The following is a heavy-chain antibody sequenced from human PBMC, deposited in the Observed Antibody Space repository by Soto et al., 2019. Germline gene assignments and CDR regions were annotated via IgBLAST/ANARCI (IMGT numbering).Heavy chain of an antibody. J-gene: IGHJ4*02. CDR1: GFTFGDYA. CDR2: IRSKAYGGTT. Sequence: HPGGSLRLSCTASGFTFGDYAMSWFRQAPGKGLEWVGFIRSKAYGGTTEYAASVKGRFTISRDDSKSIAYLQMNSLKTEDTAVYYCTRDSTVTTDPPFDYWGQGTLVTVSS. D-gene: IGHD4-17*01. V-gene: IGHV3-49*03. CDR3: TRDSTVTTDPPFDY.